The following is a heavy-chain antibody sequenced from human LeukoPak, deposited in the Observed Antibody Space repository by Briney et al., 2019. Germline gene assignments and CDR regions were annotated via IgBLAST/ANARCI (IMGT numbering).Heavy chain of an antibody. CDR1: GFTFDDYA. J-gene: IGHJ4*02. Sequence: GGSLRLSCAASGFTFDDYAMHWVRQAPGKGLEWVSLISGDGGSTYYADSVKGRFTISRDSSKNSLYLQMNSLRTEDTALYYCAKEYGSGSYYPYFGYWGQGTLVTVSS. CDR2: ISGDGGST. D-gene: IGHD3-10*01. CDR3: AKEYGSGSYYPYFGY. V-gene: IGHV3-43*02.